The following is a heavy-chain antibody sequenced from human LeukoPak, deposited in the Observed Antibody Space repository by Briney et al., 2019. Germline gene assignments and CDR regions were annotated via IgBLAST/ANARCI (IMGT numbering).Heavy chain of an antibody. CDR2: INPSTGGT. J-gene: IGHJ5*02. CDR3: ARQYCGGDCYNP. D-gene: IGHD2-21*02. Sequence: ASVKVSCKASGYTFTTYYMHWVRQAPGQGLQWMGWINPSTGGTKYAENFQVRVTMTRDTSITTAYMELSRLTSDDTGVYYCARQYCGGDCYNPWGQGTLVIVAS. CDR1: GYTFTTYY. V-gene: IGHV1-2*02.